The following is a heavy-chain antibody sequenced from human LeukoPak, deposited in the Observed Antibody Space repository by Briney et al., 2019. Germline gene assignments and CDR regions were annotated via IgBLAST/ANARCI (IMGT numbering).Heavy chain of an antibody. CDR3: ARVRYSDSSVLTRKRSYYFDY. CDR2: ISTSGST. D-gene: IGHD3-22*01. CDR1: GGSISSYY. V-gene: IGHV4-4*07. J-gene: IGHJ4*02. Sequence: SETLSLTCTVSGGSISSYYWSWIRQPAGEGLESIGHISTSGSTNYNPSLKSRVTIAVDTSKNQFSLKLRSLTAADTAVYYCARVRYSDSSVLTRKRSYYFDYWGQGTLVTVSS.